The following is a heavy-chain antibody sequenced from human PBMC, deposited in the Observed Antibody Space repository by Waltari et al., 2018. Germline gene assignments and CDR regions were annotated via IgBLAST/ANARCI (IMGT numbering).Heavy chain of an antibody. J-gene: IGHJ5*02. D-gene: IGHD3-3*01. CDR2: INAGNGNT. CDR1: GYTFTSYA. Sequence: QVQLVQSGAEVKKPGASVKVSCKASGYTFTSYAMHWVRQAPGQRLEWMGWINAGNGNTKYSQKFQGRVTITRDTSASTAYMELSSLRSEDTAVYYCARGGYYDFWSGYPSYNWFDPWGQGTLVTVSS. V-gene: IGHV1-3*01. CDR3: ARGGYYDFWSGYPSYNWFDP.